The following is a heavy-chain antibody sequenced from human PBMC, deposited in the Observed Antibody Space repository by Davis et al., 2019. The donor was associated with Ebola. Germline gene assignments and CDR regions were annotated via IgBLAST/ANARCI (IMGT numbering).Heavy chain of an antibody. CDR2: INHSGST. CDR1: GGSISTSSYY. J-gene: IGHJ4*02. V-gene: IGHV4-39*07. CDR3: ARGGTTGTSY. D-gene: IGHD1-1*01. Sequence: SETLSLTCTVSGGSISTSSYYWSWIRQPPGKGLEWIGEINHSGSTNYNPSLKSRVTISVDTSKNHFSLKLSSVTAADTAVYYCARGGTTGTSYWGQGTLVTVSS.